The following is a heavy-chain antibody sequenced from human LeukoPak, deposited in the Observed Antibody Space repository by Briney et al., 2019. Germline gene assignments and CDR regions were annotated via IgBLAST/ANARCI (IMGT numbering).Heavy chain of an antibody. D-gene: IGHD3-16*02. J-gene: IGHJ4*02. CDR3: TIDIPHYIWGSYRFDF. V-gene: IGHV3-15*01. CDR2: IKRKTDGGTT. CDR1: GFTFSSYA. Sequence: PGGSLRLSCAASGFTFSSYAMSWVRQAPGKGLEWVGRIKRKTDGGTTDYAAPVKGRFTISRDDSKNTVSLEMNSLKTEDTAVYYCTIDIPHYIWGSYRFDFWGQGTLVTVSS.